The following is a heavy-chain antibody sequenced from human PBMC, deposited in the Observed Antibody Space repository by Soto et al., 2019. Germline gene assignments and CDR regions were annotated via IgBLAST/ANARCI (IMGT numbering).Heavy chain of an antibody. J-gene: IGHJ5*02. Sequence: PSETLSLTCTVSGGSITSYYWNWIRQPAGKGLEWIGRIYTTGSTNYNPSLKSRVTMSVDTSKNQFSLKLSSVTAADTAVYYCTSSGRQGWFDTWGQGALVTVSS. V-gene: IGHV4-4*07. CDR2: IYTTGST. CDR3: TSSGRQGWFDT. CDR1: GGSITSYY. D-gene: IGHD6-19*01.